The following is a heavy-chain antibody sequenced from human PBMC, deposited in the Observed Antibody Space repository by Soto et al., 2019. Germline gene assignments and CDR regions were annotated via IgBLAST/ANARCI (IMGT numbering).Heavy chain of an antibody. CDR2: ISYDGSNK. CDR1: GFSFSSYG. D-gene: IGHD6-19*01. V-gene: IGHV3-30*03. Sequence: QVRLVESGGGVVQPGRSLRLSCAASGFSFSSYGMQWVRQAPGKGLEWVAVISYDGSNKYYADSVKDRFTISRDNSKKTLYLQMNGLRADDTAVYYGVAGQYFFDYCGQGTLVTVSS. J-gene: IGHJ4*02. CDR3: VAGQYFFDY.